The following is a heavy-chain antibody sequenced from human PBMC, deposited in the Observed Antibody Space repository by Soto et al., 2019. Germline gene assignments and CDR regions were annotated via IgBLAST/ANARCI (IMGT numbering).Heavy chain of an antibody. CDR1: GGTFNSYS. CDR3: ASTYGSDHRDAFDI. J-gene: IGHJ3*02. D-gene: IGHD3-10*01. Sequence: QVQLVQSGAEVKKPGSSVKVSCKASGGTFNSYSISWVRQAPGQGLEWMGGIIPIFGTANYAQKFQGRVTITADESTSTAYMELSSLRSEDTAVYYCASTYGSDHRDAFDIWGQGTMVTVSS. V-gene: IGHV1-69*01. CDR2: IIPIFGTA.